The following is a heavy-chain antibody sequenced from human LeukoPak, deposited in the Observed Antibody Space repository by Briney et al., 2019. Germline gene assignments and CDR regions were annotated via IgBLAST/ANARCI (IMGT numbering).Heavy chain of an antibody. J-gene: IGHJ4*02. CDR2: ISGSGTAT. Sequence: GGSLRLSCAASEFTFSNYAMTWVRQAPGKGLKWVSTISGSGTATYYADSVKGRFTISRDNAKSTLYLQMNSLRADDTAIYYCARDNAYTFDYWGQGTLVTVSS. CDR1: EFTFSNYA. D-gene: IGHD5-24*01. V-gene: IGHV3-23*01. CDR3: ARDNAYTFDY.